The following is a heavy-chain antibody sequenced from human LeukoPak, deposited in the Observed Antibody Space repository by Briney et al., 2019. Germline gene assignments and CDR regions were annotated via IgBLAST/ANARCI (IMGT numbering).Heavy chain of an antibody. CDR3: AKDLLPRFGELTPYYFDY. Sequence: GGSLRLSCAASGFTFSSYWMHWVRQAPGKGLVWVSRINTDGSSTSYADSVKGRFTISRDNAKNTPYLQMNSLRAEDTAVYYCAKDLLPRFGELTPYYFDYWGQGTLVTVSS. CDR1: GFTFSSYW. V-gene: IGHV3-74*01. D-gene: IGHD3-10*01. J-gene: IGHJ4*02. CDR2: INTDGSST.